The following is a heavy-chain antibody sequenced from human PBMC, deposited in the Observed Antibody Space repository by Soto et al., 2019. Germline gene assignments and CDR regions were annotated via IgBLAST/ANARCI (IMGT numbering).Heavy chain of an antibody. CDR3: ARGSGSLITIFGVVIIPVNAFDI. D-gene: IGHD3-3*01. Sequence: ASLKLSCKASGYTFTSYVINWVRQATGKGLEWMGWMNPNSGNTGYAQKFQGRVTMTRNTSISTAYTELSSLRSEDTAVYYCARGSGSLITIFGVVIIPVNAFDIWGQGTMVTVSS. CDR1: GYTFTSYV. J-gene: IGHJ3*02. CDR2: MNPNSGNT. V-gene: IGHV1-8*01.